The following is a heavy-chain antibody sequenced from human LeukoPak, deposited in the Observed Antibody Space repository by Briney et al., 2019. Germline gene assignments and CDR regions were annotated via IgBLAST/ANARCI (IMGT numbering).Heavy chain of an antibody. CDR1: GGSISSGGYY. D-gene: IGHD4-23*01. CDR2: IYYSGST. V-gene: IGHV4-31*03. J-gene: IGHJ4*02. CDR3: ARCRAGYGGNYFDY. Sequence: PSQTLSLTCTVSGGSISSGGYYWSWIRQHPGKGLEWIGYIYYSGSTYYNPSLKSRVTISVDTSKNQFSLKLSSVTAADTAVYYRARCRAGYGGNYFDYWGQGTLVTVSS.